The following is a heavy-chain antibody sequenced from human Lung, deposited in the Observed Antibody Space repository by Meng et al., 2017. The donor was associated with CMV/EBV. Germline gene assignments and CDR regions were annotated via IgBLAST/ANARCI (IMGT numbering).Heavy chain of an antibody. D-gene: IGHD2-15*01. CDR1: GFTFSSYS. CDR3: ARVYCSRGSCSFDY. J-gene: IGHJ4*02. CDR2: ISSNSKYI. V-gene: IGHV3-21*01. Sequence: GGSLRLSXAASGFTFSSYSVNWVRQAPGKGLEWVSSISSNSKYIFYADSVKGRFTISRDNAKNALHLQMNSLRDEDTALYYCARVYCSRGSCSFDYWGQGTLVTVSS.